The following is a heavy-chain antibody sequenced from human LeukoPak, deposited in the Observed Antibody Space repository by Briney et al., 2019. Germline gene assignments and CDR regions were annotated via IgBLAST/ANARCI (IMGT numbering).Heavy chain of an antibody. Sequence: GGSLRLSCAASGFTFSSYAMSWVRQAPGKGLEWVSAISGSGGSTYCADSVKGRFTISRDNSKNTLYLQMNSLRAEDTAVYYCAKVDRYCSGGSCYGFDYWGQGTLVTVSS. CDR2: ISGSGGST. V-gene: IGHV3-23*01. J-gene: IGHJ4*02. D-gene: IGHD2-15*01. CDR3: AKVDRYCSGGSCYGFDY. CDR1: GFTFSSYA.